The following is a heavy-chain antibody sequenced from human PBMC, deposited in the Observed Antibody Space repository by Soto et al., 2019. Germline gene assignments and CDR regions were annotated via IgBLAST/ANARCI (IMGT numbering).Heavy chain of an antibody. CDR2: ISGSGGST. J-gene: IGHJ6*02. Sequence: GGSLRLSCAASGFTFSSYDMSWVRQAPGKGLEWVSAISGSGGSTYYADSVKGRFTISRDNSKNTLYLQMNSLRAEDTAVYYCAKVNFRRDFWGGSTYGMDVWGQGTTVTVSS. CDR3: AKVNFRRDFWGGSTYGMDV. CDR1: GFTFSSYD. V-gene: IGHV3-23*01. D-gene: IGHD3-3*01.